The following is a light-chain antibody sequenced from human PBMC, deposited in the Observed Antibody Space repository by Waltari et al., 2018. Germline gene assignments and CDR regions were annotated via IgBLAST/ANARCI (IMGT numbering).Light chain of an antibody. CDR1: QSVSSY. Sequence: EIVLTQSPATLSLSPGERATLSCRASQSVSSYLAWYQQKPGQAPSLLIYDASNRATGIPARFSGSWSGTYFTLTISSLEPEDFAVYYCQQRSNWPRIFTFGPGTKVDIK. CDR3: QQRSNWPRIFT. V-gene: IGKV3-11*01. J-gene: IGKJ3*01. CDR2: DAS.